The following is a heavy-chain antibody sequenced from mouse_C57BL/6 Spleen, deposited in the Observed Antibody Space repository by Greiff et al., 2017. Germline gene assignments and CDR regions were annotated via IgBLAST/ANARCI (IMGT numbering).Heavy chain of an antibody. D-gene: IGHD2-5*01. V-gene: IGHV1-55*01. J-gene: IGHJ2*01. CDR2: IYPGSGST. Sequence: QVQLQQPGAELVKPGASVKMSCKASGYTFTSYWITWVKQRPGQGLEWIGDIYPGSGSTNYNEKFKSKATLTVDTSSNTAYMQLSSLTSEDSSVYYCARQGYSNFDYWGQGTTLTVSS. CDR1: GYTFTSYW. CDR3: ARQGYSNFDY.